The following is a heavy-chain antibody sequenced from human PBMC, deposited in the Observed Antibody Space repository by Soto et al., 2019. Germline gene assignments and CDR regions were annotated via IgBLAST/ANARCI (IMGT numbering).Heavy chain of an antibody. V-gene: IGHV4-34*01. CDR1: GGSFSGYY. Sequence: SETLSLTCAVYGGSFSGYYWSWIRQPPGKGLEWIGEINHSGSTNYNPSLKSRVTISVDTSKNQFSLKLSSVTAADTAVYYCARGRVGWSGIKKGNWFDPWGQGTLVTVSS. CDR2: INHSGST. J-gene: IGHJ5*02. CDR3: ARGRVGWSGIKKGNWFDP. D-gene: IGHD2-15*01.